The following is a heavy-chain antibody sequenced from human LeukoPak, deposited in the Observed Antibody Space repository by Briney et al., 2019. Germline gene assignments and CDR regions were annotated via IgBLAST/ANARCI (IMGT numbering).Heavy chain of an antibody. CDR2: IHYSGST. V-gene: IGHV4-59*01. CDR3: AREGVSGYDWDY. CDR1: GGSISSYY. Sequence: SETLSLTCTVSGGSISSYYWSWIRQPPGKGLEWIGYIHYSGSTNYNPSLKSRVTISVDTSKNQFSLKLSSVTAADTAVYYCAREGVSGYDWDYWGQGTLVTVSS. D-gene: IGHD5-12*01. J-gene: IGHJ4*02.